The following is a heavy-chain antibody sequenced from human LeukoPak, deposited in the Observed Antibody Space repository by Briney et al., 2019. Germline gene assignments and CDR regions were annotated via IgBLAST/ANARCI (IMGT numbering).Heavy chain of an antibody. Sequence: GGSLRLSCAASGFSFSSYNMNWVRQAPGKGLEWVAVISYDGSNKYYADSVKGRFTISRDNSKNTLYLQMNSLRAEDTALYYCAKGRAGMLRGVCDYWGQGTLVSVSS. V-gene: IGHV3-30*18. D-gene: IGHD3-10*01. CDR2: ISYDGSNK. CDR1: GFSFSSYN. CDR3: AKGRAGMLRGVCDY. J-gene: IGHJ4*02.